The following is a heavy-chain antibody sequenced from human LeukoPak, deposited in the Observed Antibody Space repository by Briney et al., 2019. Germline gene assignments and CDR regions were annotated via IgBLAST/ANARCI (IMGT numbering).Heavy chain of an antibody. J-gene: IGHJ4*02. CDR3: ARVWRDWDPRGPFDY. CDR1: GYSISSGYY. D-gene: IGHD3/OR15-3a*01. V-gene: IGHV4-38-2*02. Sequence: ETSETLSLTCTVSGYSISSGYYWSWIRQPPGKGLEWIGSIYHSGSTYYNPSLKSRVTISVDTSKNQFSLKLSSVTAADTAVYYCARVWRDWDPRGPFDYWGQGTLVTVSS. CDR2: IYHSGST.